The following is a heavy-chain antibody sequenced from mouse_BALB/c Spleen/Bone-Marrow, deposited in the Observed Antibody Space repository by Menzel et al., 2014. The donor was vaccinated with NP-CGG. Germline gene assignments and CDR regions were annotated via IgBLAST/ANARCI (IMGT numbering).Heavy chain of an antibody. CDR3: ARHMIRGFAY. CDR2: ISSGGGST. CDR1: GFASSSYD. D-gene: IGHD2-4*01. J-gene: IGHJ3*01. Sequence: EVKLVESGGGLVKPGGSLKLSCAASGFASSSYDMSWVRQTPEKRLEWVAYISSGGGSTYYSDTVKGRFTISRDNAKNTLYLEMSSLKSEDTAMYYCARHMIRGFAYWGQGTLVTVSA. V-gene: IGHV5-12-1*01.